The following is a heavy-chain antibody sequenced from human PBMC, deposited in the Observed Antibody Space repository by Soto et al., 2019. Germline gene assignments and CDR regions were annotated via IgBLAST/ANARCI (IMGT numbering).Heavy chain of an antibody. Sequence: QVQLVESGGGVVQPGRSLRLSCAASGFTFSSYAMHWVRQAPGKGLEWVAVISYDGSNKYYADSVKGRFTISRDNSKNTLYLQMNSLRAEDTAVYYCARKWLPFDYWGQGTLVTVSS. CDR2: ISYDGSNK. V-gene: IGHV3-30-3*01. D-gene: IGHD5-12*01. CDR3: ARKWLPFDY. CDR1: GFTFSSYA. J-gene: IGHJ4*02.